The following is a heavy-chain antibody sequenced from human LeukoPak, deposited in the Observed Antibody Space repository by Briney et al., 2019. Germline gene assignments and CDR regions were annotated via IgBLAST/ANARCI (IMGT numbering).Heavy chain of an antibody. CDR2: ISSSGSTI. D-gene: IGHD3-22*01. CDR1: GFTFSSYE. CDR3: ARDQDGGKYYYESSGYSH. V-gene: IGHV3-48*03. J-gene: IGHJ4*02. Sequence: GGSLRLSCAASGFTFSSYEMNWVRQAPGKGLEWVSYISSSGSTIYYADSVKGRFTISRDNAKNSLYLQMNSLRAEDTAVYYCARDQDGGKYYYESSGYSHWGQGILVTVSS.